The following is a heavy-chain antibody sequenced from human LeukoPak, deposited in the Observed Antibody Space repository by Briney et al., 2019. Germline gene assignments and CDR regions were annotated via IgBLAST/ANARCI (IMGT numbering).Heavy chain of an antibody. CDR3: AKDQAVGATHYYYYGMDV. CDR1: GFTFSSYA. J-gene: IGHJ6*02. Sequence: GGSLRLSCAASGFTFSSYAMSWVRQAPGKGLEWVSAISGSGGSTYYADSVKGRFTISRDNSKNTLYLQMNSLRAEDTAVYYCAKDQAVGATHYYYYGMDVWGQGTTVTVSS. D-gene: IGHD1-26*01. V-gene: IGHV3-23*01. CDR2: ISGSGGST.